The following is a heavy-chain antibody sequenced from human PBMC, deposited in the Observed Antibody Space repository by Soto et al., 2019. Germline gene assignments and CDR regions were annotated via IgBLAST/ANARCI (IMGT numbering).Heavy chain of an antibody. CDR2: ISSSSSYI. V-gene: IGHV3-21*01. J-gene: IGHJ4*02. D-gene: IGHD3-22*01. CDR1: GFTFSSYS. Sequence: EVQLVESGGGLVKPGGSLRLSCAASGFTFSSYSMNWVRQAPGKGLEWVSSISSSSSYIYYADSVKGRFTISRDNAKNSLYLQMNSLRAEDTAVYYCARSSGYYHYYFDYWGQGTLVTVSS. CDR3: ARSSGYYHYYFDY.